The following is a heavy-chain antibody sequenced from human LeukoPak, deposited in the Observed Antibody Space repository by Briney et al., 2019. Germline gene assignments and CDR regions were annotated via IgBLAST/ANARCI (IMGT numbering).Heavy chain of an antibody. J-gene: IGHJ4*02. Sequence: GGSLRLSCAASRFTFSSYGMHWVRQAPGKGLEWVAFIRYDGNNKYYADSVKGRFTVSRDNAKNSLYLQMNSLRTEDMALYYCAKGLYGSGSYPDYWGQGTLVTVSS. CDR2: IRYDGNNK. D-gene: IGHD3-10*01. CDR3: AKGLYGSGSYPDY. V-gene: IGHV3-30*02. CDR1: RFTFSSYG.